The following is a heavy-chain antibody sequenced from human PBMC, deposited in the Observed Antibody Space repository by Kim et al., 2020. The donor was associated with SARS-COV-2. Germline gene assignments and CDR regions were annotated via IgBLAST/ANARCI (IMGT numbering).Heavy chain of an antibody. D-gene: IGHD4-17*01. Sequence: GGSLRLSCAASGFTFSSYAMHWVRQAPGKGLEWVAVISYDGSNKYYADSVKGRFTISRDNSKNTLYLQMNSLRAEDTAVYYCSRAMNPYGDPYFDYWGQG. J-gene: IGHJ4*02. CDR3: SRAMNPYGDPYFDY. V-gene: IGHV3-30*04. CDR2: ISYDGSNK. CDR1: GFTFSSYA.